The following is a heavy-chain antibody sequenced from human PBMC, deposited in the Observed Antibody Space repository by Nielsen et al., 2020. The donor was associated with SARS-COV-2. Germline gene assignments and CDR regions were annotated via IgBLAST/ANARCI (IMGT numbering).Heavy chain of an antibody. J-gene: IGHJ5*02. D-gene: IGHD1-14*01. CDR2: IDPGDSSI. CDR3: ARNPFTTRGNRVDP. V-gene: IGHV5-10-1*01. CDR1: GFAFTNYW. Sequence: GESLKISCQSSGFAFTNYWISWVRQMPGKGLEGMGRIDPGDSSIDYSPSFQGHGTISADRSISTAYLHWNSLKASDRAMYYCARNPFTTRGNRVDPWGQGTPGNVSS.